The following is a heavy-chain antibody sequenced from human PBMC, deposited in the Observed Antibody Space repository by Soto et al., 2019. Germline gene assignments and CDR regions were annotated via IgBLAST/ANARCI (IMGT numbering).Heavy chain of an antibody. Sequence: EVQLVESGGGLVKSGGSLRLSCAASGFTFSSYNMHWVRQAPGKGLEWVSSISSSSSFKSYADSVRGRFTISRDNAKNSLYLQMNSLRAEDTAVYYCARDLETYCGGDCYPAYFDLWGRGTLVNVST. D-gene: IGHD2-21*02. CDR2: ISSSSSFK. V-gene: IGHV3-21*01. J-gene: IGHJ2*01. CDR3: ARDLETYCGGDCYPAYFDL. CDR1: GFTFSSYN.